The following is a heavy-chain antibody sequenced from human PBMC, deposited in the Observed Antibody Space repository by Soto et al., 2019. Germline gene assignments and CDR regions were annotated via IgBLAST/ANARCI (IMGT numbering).Heavy chain of an antibody. CDR3: AKDADSSGWSASFGKYYYYGMDV. D-gene: IGHD6-19*01. Sequence: EVQLLESGGGLVQPGGSLRLSCAASGFTFSSYAMSWVRQAPGKGLEWVSAISGSGGSTYYADSVKGRFTISRDNSKNTLYRQMSSLSAEDTAVYYCAKDADSSGWSASFGKYYYYGMDVWGQGTTVTVSS. CDR2: ISGSGGST. CDR1: GFTFSSYA. V-gene: IGHV3-23*01. J-gene: IGHJ6*02.